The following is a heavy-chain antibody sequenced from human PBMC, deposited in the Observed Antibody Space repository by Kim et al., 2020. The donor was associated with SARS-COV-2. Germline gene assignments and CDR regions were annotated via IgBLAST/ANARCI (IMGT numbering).Heavy chain of an antibody. CDR1: GYTFTSYG. CDR3: ARSIYGTIGWKSTILGMDV. V-gene: IGHV1-18*03. D-gene: IGHD3-3*01. Sequence: ASVKVSCKASGYTFTSYGISWVRQAPGQGLEWMGWISAYNGNTNYAQKLQGRVTMTTDTSTSTAYMELRSLRSDDMAVYYCARSIYGTIGWKSTILGMDVWGKGTTVTVSS. CDR2: ISAYNGNT. J-gene: IGHJ6*03.